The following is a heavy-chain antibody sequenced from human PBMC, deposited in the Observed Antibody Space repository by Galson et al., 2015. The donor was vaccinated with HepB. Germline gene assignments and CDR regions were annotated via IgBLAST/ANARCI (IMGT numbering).Heavy chain of an antibody. Sequence: SLRLSCAASGFTFSSYWMSWVRQAPGKGLEWVANIKQDGSEKYYVDSVKGRSTISRDNAKNSLYLQMNSLRAEDTAVYYCARGGYFDWLQVNWFDPWGQGTLVTVSS. CDR1: GFTFSSYW. D-gene: IGHD3-9*01. V-gene: IGHV3-7*03. CDR3: ARGGYFDWLQVNWFDP. CDR2: IKQDGSEK. J-gene: IGHJ5*02.